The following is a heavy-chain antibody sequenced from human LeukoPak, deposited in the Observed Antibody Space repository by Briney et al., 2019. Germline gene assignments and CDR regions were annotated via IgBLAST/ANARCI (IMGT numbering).Heavy chain of an antibody. V-gene: IGHV3-7*02. D-gene: IGHD4-23*01. CDR2: IKQDGTEK. J-gene: IGHJ4*02. Sequence: PGGSLRLSCAAPGFTFSRYWMTWVRQAPGKGLEWVANIKQDGTEKYYVDSVKGRFTISRDNSKNTLYLQMNSLRAEDTAVYYCARAVGNSEDFDYWGQGTLVTVSS. CDR3: ARAVGNSEDFDY. CDR1: GFTFSRYW.